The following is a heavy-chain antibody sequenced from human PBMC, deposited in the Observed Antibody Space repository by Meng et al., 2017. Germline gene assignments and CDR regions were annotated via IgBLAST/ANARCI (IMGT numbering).Heavy chain of an antibody. D-gene: IGHD3-22*01. CDR1: GFTFSSFE. CDR2: ISSSGSTI. Sequence: GESLKISCAASGFTFSSFEMNWVRQAPGKGLEWVSYISSSGSTIYYADSVKGRFTISRDDAKSSLYLQMNSLRAEDTAVYYCAREGYYEFDIWGQGTMVTVSS. J-gene: IGHJ3*02. V-gene: IGHV3-48*03. CDR3: AREGYYEFDI.